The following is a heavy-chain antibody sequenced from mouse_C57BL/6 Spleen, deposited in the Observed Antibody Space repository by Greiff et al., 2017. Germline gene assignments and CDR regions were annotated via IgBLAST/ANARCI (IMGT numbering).Heavy chain of an antibody. CDR3: ARYGSYDYDYYFDY. CDR1: GYTFTSYW. D-gene: IGHD2-4*01. V-gene: IGHV1-64*01. Sequence: QVQLQQPGAELVKPGASVKLSCKASGYTFTSYWMHWVKQRPGQGLEWIGMIHPNSGSTNYNEKFKSKATLTVDKSSSTAYMQLSSLTSEDSAVYYCARYGSYDYDYYFDYWGQGTTLTVSS. J-gene: IGHJ2*01. CDR2: IHPNSGST.